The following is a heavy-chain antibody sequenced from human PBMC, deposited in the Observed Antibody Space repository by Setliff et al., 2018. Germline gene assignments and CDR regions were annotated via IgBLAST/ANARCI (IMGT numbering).Heavy chain of an antibody. CDR1: GGSFSTYY. CDR3: ASPRLSYYDNGAFPSDAFDL. V-gene: IGHV4-34*01. CDR2: INHSGST. Sequence: NPSETLSLTCAVYGGSFSTYYWNWIRQPPGKGLEWIGEINHSGSTNYNPSLKSRVTISVDTSKNQFSLKLRSVTAADTAVYYCASPRLSYYDNGAFPSDAFDLWGQGTMVTV. D-gene: IGHD3-22*01. J-gene: IGHJ3*01.